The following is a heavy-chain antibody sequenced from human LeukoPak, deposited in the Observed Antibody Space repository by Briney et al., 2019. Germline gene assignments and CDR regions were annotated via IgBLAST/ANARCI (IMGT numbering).Heavy chain of an antibody. Sequence: SETLSLTCTVSGGSIDTYYWNWIRQPPGKGLEWIGYVFHTGSTNYNPSLKSRVTISVDTSKNQFSLKLSSVTAADTAVYYCARERFGPYYMDVWGKGTTVTVSS. CDR1: GGSIDTYY. D-gene: IGHD3-10*01. CDR2: VFHTGST. V-gene: IGHV4-59*12. J-gene: IGHJ6*03. CDR3: ARERFGPYYMDV.